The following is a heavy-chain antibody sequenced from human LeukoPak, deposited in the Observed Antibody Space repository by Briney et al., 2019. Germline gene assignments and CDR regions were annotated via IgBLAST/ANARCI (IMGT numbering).Heavy chain of an antibody. CDR2: IWDDGNDK. Sequence: GGSLRLSCAASGFTFSSYGMHWVRQAPGKGLEWVAVIWDDGNDKRYANSVNGRLTISRDNSENTLYLQMNGLTAEDTAMYYCARDSYQDYYGRFDPWGQGTLVIVSS. CDR1: GFTFSSYG. J-gene: IGHJ5*02. CDR3: ARDSYQDYYGRFDP. D-gene: IGHD3-10*01. V-gene: IGHV3-33*01.